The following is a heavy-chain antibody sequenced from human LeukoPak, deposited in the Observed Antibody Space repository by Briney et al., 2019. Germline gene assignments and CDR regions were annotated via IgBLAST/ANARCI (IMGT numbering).Heavy chain of an antibody. CDR3: ARDDSSGYYYLGY. D-gene: IGHD3-22*01. CDR1: GYTFTSYY. CDR2: INPNSGGT. J-gene: IGHJ4*02. V-gene: IGHV1-2*02. Sequence: ASVKVSCKASGYTFTSYYMHWVRQAPGQGLEWMGWINPNSGGTNYAQKFQGRVTMTRDTSISTAYMELSRLRSDDTAVYYCARDDSSGYYYLGYWGQGTLVTVSS.